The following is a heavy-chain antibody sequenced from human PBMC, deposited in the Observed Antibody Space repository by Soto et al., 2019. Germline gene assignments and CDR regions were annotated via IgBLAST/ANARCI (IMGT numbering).Heavy chain of an antibody. V-gene: IGHV3-23*01. CDR1: GFTFSSYA. J-gene: IGHJ5*02. D-gene: IGHD2-15*01. CDR2: ISGSGGST. Sequence: EVQLLESGGGLVQPGGSLRLSCAASGFTFSSYAMSWVRQAPWNGLEWVSAISGSGGSTYYADSVKGRFTISRDNSKNTLYLQMNSLRAEDQAVYYCAKGSIVVVVAALRFDPWGQGTLVTVSS. CDR3: AKGSIVVVVAALRFDP.